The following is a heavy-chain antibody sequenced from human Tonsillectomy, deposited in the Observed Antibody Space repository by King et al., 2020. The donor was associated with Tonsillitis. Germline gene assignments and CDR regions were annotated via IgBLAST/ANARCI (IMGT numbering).Heavy chain of an antibody. D-gene: IGHD4-17*01. Sequence: VTLKESGPALVKPTQTLTLTCTFSGFSLSTSGMCVSWIRQPPGKALEWLARIDWDDDKYYSTSLKTRHTISKDTSKNQVVLTMTNMDTVDTATYYCARIPSDDYGAYYYYAMDVWGQGTTVTVSS. CDR1: GFSLSTSGMC. CDR2: IDWDDDK. V-gene: IGHV2-70*11. J-gene: IGHJ6*02. CDR3: ARIPSDDYGAYYYYAMDV.